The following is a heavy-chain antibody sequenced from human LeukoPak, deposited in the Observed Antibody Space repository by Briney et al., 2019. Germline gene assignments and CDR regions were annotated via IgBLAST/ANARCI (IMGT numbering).Heavy chain of an antibody. CDR2: IRYDGSNK. CDR1: GFTFSSYG. Sequence: GGSLRLSCAASGFTFSSYGMHWVRQAPGKGLEWVAFIRYDGSNKYYADSVKGRFTISRDNSKNTLYLQMNSLRAEDTAVYYCAKVRSAVAGSSFGYWGQATLVTVSS. D-gene: IGHD6-19*01. V-gene: IGHV3-30*02. J-gene: IGHJ4*02. CDR3: AKVRSAVAGSSFGY.